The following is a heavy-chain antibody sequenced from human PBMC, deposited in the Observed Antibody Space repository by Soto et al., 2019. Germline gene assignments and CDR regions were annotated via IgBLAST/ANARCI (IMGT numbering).Heavy chain of an antibody. CDR1: GGSISSGGYS. D-gene: IGHD4-4*01. CDR2: IYQSGST. V-gene: IGHV4-30-2*01. Sequence: SSETLSLTCAVSGGSISSGGYSWACMRQGPGKGLEWIGYIYQSGSTYYNPSLKSRVTISVDRSRNQFSLKLSSVTAADTAVYFCATQSYSNSGAYYYYAMDVWGQGATVTVSS. CDR3: ATQSYSNSGAYYYYAMDV. J-gene: IGHJ6*02.